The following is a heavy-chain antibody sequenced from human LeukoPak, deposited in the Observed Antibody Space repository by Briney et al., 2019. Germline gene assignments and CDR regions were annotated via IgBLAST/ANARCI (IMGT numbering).Heavy chain of an antibody. J-gene: IGHJ4*02. V-gene: IGHV1-2*02. CDR1: GYSFTRYG. Sequence: ASVKVSCKASGYSFTRYGISWVRQAPGQGLEWMGWINPNSGGTNYAQKFQGRVTMTRDTSISTAYMELSRLRSDDTAVYYCARSYITMVRGVINYWGQGTLVTVSS. CDR2: INPNSGGT. D-gene: IGHD3-10*01. CDR3: ARSYITMVRGVINY.